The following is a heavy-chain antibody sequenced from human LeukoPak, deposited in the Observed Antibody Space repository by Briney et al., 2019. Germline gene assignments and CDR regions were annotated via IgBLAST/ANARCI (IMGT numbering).Heavy chain of an antibody. D-gene: IGHD5-12*01. CDR3: ARVGSGYDYPYYYYYYMDV. CDR1: GYTFTGYY. CDR2: INPNSGGT. J-gene: IGHJ6*03. V-gene: IGHV1-2*02. Sequence: EASVKVSCKASGYTFTGYYMHWVRQAPGQGLEWMGWINPNSGGTNYAQKFQGRVTMTTDTSTSTAYMELRSLRSDDTAVYYCARVGSGYDYPYYYYYYMDVWGKGTTVTISS.